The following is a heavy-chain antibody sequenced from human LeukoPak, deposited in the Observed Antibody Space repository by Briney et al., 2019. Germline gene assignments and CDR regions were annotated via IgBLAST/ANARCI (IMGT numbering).Heavy chain of an antibody. V-gene: IGHV4-31*03. J-gene: IGHJ5*02. CDR3: ARARDCSGGSCYQFNWFDP. Sequence: PSETLSLTCTVSGASISSGDYYWSWIRQHPGKGLEWIGYSYYTGSTYYNPSLKSRVTMSVDTSKNQFSLELSSVTAADTAVYYCARARDCSGGSCYQFNWFDPWGQGTLVTVSS. CDR2: SYYTGST. CDR1: GASISSGDYY. D-gene: IGHD2-15*01.